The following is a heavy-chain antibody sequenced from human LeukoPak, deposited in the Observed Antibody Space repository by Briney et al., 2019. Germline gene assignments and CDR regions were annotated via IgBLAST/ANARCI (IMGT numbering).Heavy chain of an antibody. V-gene: IGHV4-59*01. Sequence: PSETLSLTCTVSGGSISSYYWSWIRQPPGKGLEWIGYIYCSGSTNYNPSLKSRVTISVDTSKNQFSLKLSSVTAADTAVYYCARDRGYDSSGYYYDYWGQGTLVRVSS. J-gene: IGHJ4*02. CDR2: IYCSGST. CDR1: GGSISSYY. D-gene: IGHD3-22*01. CDR3: ARDRGYDSSGYYYDY.